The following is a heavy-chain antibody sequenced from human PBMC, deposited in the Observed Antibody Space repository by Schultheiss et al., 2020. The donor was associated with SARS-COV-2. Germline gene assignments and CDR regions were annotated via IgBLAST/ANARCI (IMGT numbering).Heavy chain of an antibody. CDR1: GYSISSGYY. CDR2: IYYSGST. D-gene: IGHD3-22*01. Sequence: SETLSLTCAVSGYSISSGYYWSWIRQPPGKGLEWIGYIYYSGSTNYNPSLKSRVTMSVDTSKNQFSLKLNSVTAADTAVYYCARVDPPFYYDSSGYYYSAFDIWGQGTMVTVSS. J-gene: IGHJ3*02. V-gene: IGHV4-28*03. CDR3: ARVDPPFYYDSSGYYYSAFDI.